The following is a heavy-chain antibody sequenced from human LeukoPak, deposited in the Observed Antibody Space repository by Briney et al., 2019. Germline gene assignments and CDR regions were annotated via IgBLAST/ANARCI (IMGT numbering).Heavy chain of an antibody. CDR1: GYTFTSYA. J-gene: IGHJ5*02. V-gene: IGHV1-3*01. D-gene: IGHD6-19*01. CDR2: INAGNGNT. CDR3: ARAGALAGWFDP. Sequence: ASVKVSCKASGYTFTSYAMHWVRQAPGQRLEWMGWINAGNGNTKYSQKFQGRVTITRDTSASTAYMELSSLRSEDTAVYYCARAGALAGWFDPWGQGTLVTVSS.